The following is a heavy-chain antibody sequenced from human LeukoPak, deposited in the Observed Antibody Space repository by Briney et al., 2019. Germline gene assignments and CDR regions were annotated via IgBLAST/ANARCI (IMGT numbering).Heavy chain of an antibody. CDR2: IYTSEST. Sequence: SETLSLTCTVSGGSISSSNYYWSWIRQPAGKGLEWIGRIYTSESTNYNPSLKSRVTMSVDTSKNQFSLKLSSVTAADTAVYYCARAVGSGSFQTYYYYMDVWGKGTTVTISS. J-gene: IGHJ6*03. CDR1: GGSISSSNYY. V-gene: IGHV4-61*02. CDR3: ARAVGSGSFQTYYYYMDV. D-gene: IGHD3-10*01.